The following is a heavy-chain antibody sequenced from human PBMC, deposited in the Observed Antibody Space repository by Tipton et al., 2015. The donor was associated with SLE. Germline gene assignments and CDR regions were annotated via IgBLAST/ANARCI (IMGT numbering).Heavy chain of an antibody. Sequence: TLSLTCTVSGGSISSVDYFWNWVRQPPGKGLEWIAYIYYIGNTNYNPSLKSRVTISIDTSKSQFSLKVTSVTAADTAVYYCAREKGDAYPNLVAFDIWGQGTMVTVSS. V-gene: IGHV4-61*08. D-gene: IGHD3-16*01. CDR2: IYYIGNT. CDR1: GGSISSVDYF. CDR3: AREKGDAYPNLVAFDI. J-gene: IGHJ3*02.